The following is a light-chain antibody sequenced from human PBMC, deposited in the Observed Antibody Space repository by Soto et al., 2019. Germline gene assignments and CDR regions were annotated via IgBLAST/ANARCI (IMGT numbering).Light chain of an antibody. CDR3: SSYTSSTTYV. Sequence: QSALTQPASVSGAPGQSITISCTGTSSDVGGYKSVSWYQQHPGKAPKLMIYDVSNRPSGVSNRFSGSKSGNTASLTISGLQAEDEADYYCSSYTSSTTYVFGIGTKLTVL. J-gene: IGLJ1*01. CDR2: DVS. CDR1: SSDVGGYKS. V-gene: IGLV2-14*01.